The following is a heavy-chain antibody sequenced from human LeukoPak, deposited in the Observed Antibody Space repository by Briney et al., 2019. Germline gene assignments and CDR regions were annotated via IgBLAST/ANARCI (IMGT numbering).Heavy chain of an antibody. D-gene: IGHD6-19*01. CDR3: AREVPSPGIAVAGTFYYYYYMDV. CDR1: GYTFTSYG. CDR2: ISAYNGNT. V-gene: IGHV1-18*01. Sequence: GASVKVSCKASGYTFTSYGISWVRQAPGQGLEWMGWISAYNGNTNYAQKLQGRVTMTTDTSTSTAYMELRSLGSDDTVVYYCAREVPSPGIAVAGTFYYYYYMDVWGKGTTVTVSS. J-gene: IGHJ6*03.